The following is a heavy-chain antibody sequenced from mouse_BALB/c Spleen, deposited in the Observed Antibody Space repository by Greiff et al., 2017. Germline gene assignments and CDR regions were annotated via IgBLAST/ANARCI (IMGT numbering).Heavy chain of an antibody. CDR2: IWSGGST. CDR1: GFSFTSYG. Sequence: VQLVESGPGLVQPSQSLSLTCTVSGFSFTSYGVHWVRQSPGKGLEWLGVIWSGGSTDYTAAFISRLSISKDNSKSQVFFKMNRQQANDTAIYYCARGPGYEPFDYWGQGTTLTVSS. V-gene: IGHV2-2*02. J-gene: IGHJ2*01. D-gene: IGHD2-2*01. CDR3: ARGPGYEPFDY.